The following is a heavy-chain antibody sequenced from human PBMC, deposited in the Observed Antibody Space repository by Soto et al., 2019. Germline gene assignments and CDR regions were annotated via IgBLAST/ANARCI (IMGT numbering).Heavy chain of an antibody. V-gene: IGHV4-31*03. J-gene: IGHJ5*02. CDR2: IYYSGST. CDR3: ARTPGS. Sequence: QVQLQESGPGLVKPSQTLSLTCTVSGGSISSGGYYWSWIRQHPGKGLEWIGYIYYSGSTYYSPSLKSRVTIPVDTSKNQYALKLSSVTAAYTAGYHGARTPGSWGQGTLVTVSS. CDR1: GGSISSGGYY.